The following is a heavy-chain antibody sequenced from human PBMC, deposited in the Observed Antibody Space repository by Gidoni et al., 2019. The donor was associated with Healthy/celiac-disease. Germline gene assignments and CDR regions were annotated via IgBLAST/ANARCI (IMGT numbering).Heavy chain of an antibody. Sequence: QVQLQQWGAGLLKPSATLSLTCAVYGGSFSGYCWCWIRQPPGKGLEWIGEINHSGSTNYNPSLKSRVTISVDTSKNQFSLKLSSVTAADTAVYYCARGALDFWSGYYRSAVAGRAALYFDYWGQGTLVTVSS. CDR2: INHSGST. CDR3: ARGALDFWSGYYRSAVAGRAALYFDY. D-gene: IGHD3-3*01. J-gene: IGHJ4*02. V-gene: IGHV4-34*01. CDR1: GGSFSGYC.